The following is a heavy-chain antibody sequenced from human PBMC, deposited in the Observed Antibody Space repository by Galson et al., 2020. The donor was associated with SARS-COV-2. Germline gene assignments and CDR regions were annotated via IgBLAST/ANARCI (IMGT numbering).Heavy chain of an antibody. J-gene: IGHJ4*02. Sequence: GGSLRLSCTASGFTFSSIWMHWVRQAPGPGPAWVSRIHTEGNSTSYAEFVKGRFTISRDNAKNTLYLQMNGLRAEDTAVYYCTATRAYGGQGTLVTVSS. CDR2: IHTEGNST. D-gene: IGHD1-26*01. CDR1: GFTFSSIW. CDR3: TATRAY. V-gene: IGHV3-74*01.